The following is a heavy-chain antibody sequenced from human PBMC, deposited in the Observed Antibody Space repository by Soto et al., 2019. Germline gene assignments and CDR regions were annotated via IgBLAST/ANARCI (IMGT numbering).Heavy chain of an antibody. Sequence: GGSLRLSCAASGFSFSSYAMSWVRQAPGKGLEWISAMTGSGGDTYHADSVKGRFAIPRDNSKNTLYLQMNSLRAEDTALYYCVKGSSGGRPYYFAYWGQGTLVTVSS. V-gene: IGHV3-23*01. D-gene: IGHD3-10*01. J-gene: IGHJ4*02. CDR1: GFSFSSYA. CDR2: MTGSGGDT. CDR3: VKGSSGGRPYYFAY.